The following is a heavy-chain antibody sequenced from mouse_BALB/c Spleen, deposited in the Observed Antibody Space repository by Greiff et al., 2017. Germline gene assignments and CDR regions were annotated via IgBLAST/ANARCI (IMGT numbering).Heavy chain of an antibody. V-gene: IGHV6-6*02. CDR1: GFTFSNYW. J-gene: IGHJ3*01. CDR3: TRSGSAY. CDR2: IRLKSNNYAT. Sequence: EVKVEESGGGLVQPGGSMKLSCVASGFTFSNYWMNWVRQSPEKGLEWVAEIRLKSNNYATHSAESVKGRFTISRDDSKSSVYLQMNNLSAEDTGIYYCTRSGSAYWGQGTLVTVSA.